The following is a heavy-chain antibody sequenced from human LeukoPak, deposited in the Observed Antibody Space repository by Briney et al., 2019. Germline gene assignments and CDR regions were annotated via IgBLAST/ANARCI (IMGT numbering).Heavy chain of an antibody. CDR3: ARHSKGPYDILTGYFYTTTPYYFDY. CDR1: GGSISSYY. Sequence: KPSETLSLTCTVSGGSISSYYWSWIRQPPGKGLEWIGYIYYSGSTNYNPSLKSRVTISVDTSKNQFSLKLSSVTAADTAVYYCARHSKGPYDILTGYFYTTTPYYFDYWGQGTLVTVSS. CDR2: IYYSGST. D-gene: IGHD3-9*01. J-gene: IGHJ4*02. V-gene: IGHV4-59*08.